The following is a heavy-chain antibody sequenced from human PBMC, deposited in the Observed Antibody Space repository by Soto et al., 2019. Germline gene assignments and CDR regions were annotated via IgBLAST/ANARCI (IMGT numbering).Heavy chain of an antibody. CDR1: GYSVTSSDYY. Sequence: SETLSLTCSVYGYSVTSSDYYWAWIRQPPGKGLEWIGSMFYSGLTYYNPSLKSRVTLSVDTSKNQFSVRLNSVTAADTAVYYCAPLSVSLSGPYGIHVWGQGTTVTVSS. CDR3: APLSVSLSGPYGIHV. V-gene: IGHV4-39*01. D-gene: IGHD2-15*01. J-gene: IGHJ6*02. CDR2: MFYSGLT.